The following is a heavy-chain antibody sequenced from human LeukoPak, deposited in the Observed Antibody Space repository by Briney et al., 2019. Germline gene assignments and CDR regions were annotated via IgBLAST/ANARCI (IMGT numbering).Heavy chain of an antibody. J-gene: IGHJ4*02. CDR1: GGSISSYY. CDR2: IYTSGST. CDR3: AREAPSHWGQPELIDY. Sequence: PSETLSLTCTVSGGSISSYYWSWIRQPAGKGLEWIGRIYTSGSTNYNPSLKSRVTMSVDTSKNQFSLKLSSVTAADTAMYYCAREAPSHWGQPELIDYWGQGTLVTVSS. V-gene: IGHV4-4*07. D-gene: IGHD3-16*01.